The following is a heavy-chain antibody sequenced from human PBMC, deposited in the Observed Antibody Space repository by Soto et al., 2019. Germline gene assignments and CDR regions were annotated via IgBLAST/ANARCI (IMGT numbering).Heavy chain of an antibody. CDR2: ISGSGGST. Sequence: EVQLLESGGGLVQPGGSLRLSCAASGFTFSSYAMSWVRQTPGKGLEWVSAISGSGGSTYYADSVKGRFTISRDNSKNTLDLQMIILRDEDTAVYYCANERFIGDCFDYWGQGTLVTVSS. J-gene: IGHJ4*02. CDR1: GFTFSSYA. D-gene: IGHD3-16*02. CDR3: ANERFIGDCFDY. V-gene: IGHV3-23*01.